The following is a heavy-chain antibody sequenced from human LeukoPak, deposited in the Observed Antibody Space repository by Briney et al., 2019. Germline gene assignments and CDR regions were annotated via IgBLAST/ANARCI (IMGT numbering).Heavy chain of an antibody. CDR3: ATNGDYYDSSGYFDAFDI. J-gene: IGHJ3*02. V-gene: IGHV3-48*03. D-gene: IGHD3-22*01. CDR1: GFTFSSYE. CDR2: ISSSGSSI. Sequence: GGSLRLSCAASGFTFSSYEMNWVRQAPGKGLEWVSYISSSGSSIYHADSVKGRLTISRDNAKNSLYLQMNSLGAEDTAVYYCATNGDYYDSSGYFDAFDIWGQGTMVTVSS.